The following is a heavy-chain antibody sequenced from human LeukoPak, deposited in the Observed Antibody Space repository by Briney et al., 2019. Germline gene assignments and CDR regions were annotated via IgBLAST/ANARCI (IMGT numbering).Heavy chain of an antibody. Sequence: GGSLRLSCAASGFTFSRSWMSWVRQAPGKGLEWVSSISSSSSYIYYADSVKGRFTISRDNAKNSLYLQMNSLRAEDTAVYYCARGGYSGYDWGYWGQGTLVTVSS. CDR1: GFTFSRSW. CDR3: ARGGYSGYDWGY. D-gene: IGHD5-12*01. J-gene: IGHJ4*02. CDR2: ISSSSSYI. V-gene: IGHV3-21*01.